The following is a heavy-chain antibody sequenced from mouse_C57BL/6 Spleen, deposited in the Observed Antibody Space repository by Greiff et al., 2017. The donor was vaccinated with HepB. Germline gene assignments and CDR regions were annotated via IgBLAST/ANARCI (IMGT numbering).Heavy chain of an antibody. D-gene: IGHD2-5*01. CDR3: ARGDSNYPYWYFDV. CDR1: GYTFTSYW. CDR2: IYPSDSET. Sequence: VQLKQPGAELVRPGSSVKLSCKASGYTFTSYWMDWVKQRPGQGLEWIGNIYPSDSETHYNQKFKDKATLTVDKSSSTAYMQLSSLTSEDSAVYYCARGDSNYPYWYFDVWGTGTTVTVSS. J-gene: IGHJ1*03. V-gene: IGHV1-61*01.